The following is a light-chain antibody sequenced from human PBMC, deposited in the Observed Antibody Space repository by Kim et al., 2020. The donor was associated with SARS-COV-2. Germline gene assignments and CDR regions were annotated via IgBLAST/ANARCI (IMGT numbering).Light chain of an antibody. Sequence: GQSVSISCTGTSSDVGGTNYVSWYQQHPGKAPKLMIYEVTKRPSVVPDRFSGSKSGNTASLTVSGLQAEDEADYYCSSYAGSDNLVFGGGTQLTVL. J-gene: IGLJ3*02. CDR1: SSDVGGTNY. CDR3: SSYAGSDNLV. V-gene: IGLV2-8*01. CDR2: EVT.